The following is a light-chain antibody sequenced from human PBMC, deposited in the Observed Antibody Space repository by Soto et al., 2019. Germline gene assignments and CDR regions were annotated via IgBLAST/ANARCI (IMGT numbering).Light chain of an antibody. CDR2: EVS. Sequence: DIALTQPPPSLSVTPGQPASVSRKTSQSLLHSDGKTYLYWYLQQPGQPPQLLIYEVSNRFAGVPDRFSGSGSGTDFTLKTSRVEAEDVGVYYCTQTIQLPLTFGGGTKVDIK. J-gene: IGKJ4*01. CDR3: TQTIQLPLT. CDR1: QSLLHSDGKTY. V-gene: IGKV2D-29*01.